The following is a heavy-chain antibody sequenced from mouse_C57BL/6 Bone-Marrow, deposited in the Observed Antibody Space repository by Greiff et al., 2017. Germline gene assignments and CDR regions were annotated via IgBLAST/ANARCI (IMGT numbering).Heavy chain of an antibody. CDR3: ARGPYYGRALYYFDY. J-gene: IGHJ2*01. CDR1: GYTFTDYS. V-gene: IGHV1-75*01. CDR2: FFPGSGST. Sequence: VKLVESGPELVKPGASVKISCKASGYTFTDYSINWVKQRPGQGLEWIGWFFPGSGSTYYNETFKGKATLTVDNASSTAYMLLSSLPSEDSAVYFCARGPYYGRALYYFDYWGQGTTLTVSS. D-gene: IGHD1-1*01.